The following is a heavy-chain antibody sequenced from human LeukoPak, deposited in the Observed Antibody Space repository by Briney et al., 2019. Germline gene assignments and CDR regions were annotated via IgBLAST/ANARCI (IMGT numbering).Heavy chain of an antibody. Sequence: GGSLRLSCVASGFSFSSYTMHWVRQAPGKGLEYVSGITSDGGSTYYANSVKGRFTISRDSSKNTLYLQMGSLRAEDMAVYYCARDHTSGWYYFDYWGLGTLVTVSS. CDR1: GFSFSSYT. J-gene: IGHJ4*02. D-gene: IGHD6-19*01. CDR3: ARDHTSGWYYFDY. V-gene: IGHV3-64*01. CDR2: ITSDGGST.